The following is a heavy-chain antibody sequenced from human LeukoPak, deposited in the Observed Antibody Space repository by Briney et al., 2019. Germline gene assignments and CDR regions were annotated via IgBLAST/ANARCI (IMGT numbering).Heavy chain of an antibody. J-gene: IGHJ4*02. Sequence: GGSLRLSCAASGFTFSSYWMHWVRQAPGKGLVWVSRINSDGSSTSYADSVKGRFTISRDNAKDSLYLQMNSLRAEDTAVYYCARWLYSGGWAIDYWGQGTMVSVSS. D-gene: IGHD6-19*01. V-gene: IGHV3-74*01. CDR1: GFTFSSYW. CDR2: INSDGSST. CDR3: ARWLYSGGWAIDY.